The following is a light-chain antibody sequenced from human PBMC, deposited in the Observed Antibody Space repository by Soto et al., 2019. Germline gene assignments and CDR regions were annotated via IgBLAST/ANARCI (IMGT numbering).Light chain of an antibody. J-gene: IGKJ5*01. V-gene: IGKV3-15*01. Sequence: VMTQAPATLSVSPGERATLSCRASQTINNNVAWYQLKDGQVPRLLIYGASTRAADVPARFSGGGSGTEFTLTISCLQSEDFATYYCQQYYSYLLTFGQGTRLEIK. CDR1: QTINNN. CDR2: GAS. CDR3: QQYYSYLLT.